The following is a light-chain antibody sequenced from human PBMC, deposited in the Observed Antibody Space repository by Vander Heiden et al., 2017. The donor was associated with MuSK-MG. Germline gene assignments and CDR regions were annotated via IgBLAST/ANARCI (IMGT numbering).Light chain of an antibody. CDR3: QAWDNRIVV. J-gene: IGLJ2*01. Sequence: SYELTQPPPVSVSPGQTASITCSGDRLGDKYTSWYQQKPGQSPVLIIYEDRKRPSGIPERFSGSKSGNTATLTISGTQAMDEADYYCQAWDNRIVVFGGGTSLSVL. CDR2: EDR. CDR1: RLGDKY. V-gene: IGLV3-1*01.